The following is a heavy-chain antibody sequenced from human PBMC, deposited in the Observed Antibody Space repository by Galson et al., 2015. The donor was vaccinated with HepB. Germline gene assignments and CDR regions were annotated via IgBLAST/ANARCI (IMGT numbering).Heavy chain of an antibody. Sequence: SLRLSCAASGFTFSSYGMHWVRQAPGKGLEWVAVISYDGSNKYYADSVKGRFTISRDNSKNTLYLQMNSLRAEDTAVYYCARVGGSGAPYYYYYMDVWGKGTTVTVSS. CDR1: GFTFSSYG. D-gene: IGHD3-10*01. V-gene: IGHV3-30*03. CDR3: ARVGGSGAPYYYYYMDV. CDR2: ISYDGSNK. J-gene: IGHJ6*03.